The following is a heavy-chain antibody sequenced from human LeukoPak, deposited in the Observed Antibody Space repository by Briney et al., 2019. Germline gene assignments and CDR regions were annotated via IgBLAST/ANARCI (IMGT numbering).Heavy chain of an antibody. CDR2: ISAYNGNT. J-gene: IGHJ4*02. CDR3: ARDFASLIAAAGSDY. V-gene: IGHV1-18*01. Sequence: GASVKVSCKASGYTFTSYGISWVRQAPGQWLEWMGWISAYNGNTNYAQKLQGRVTMTTDTSTSTAYMELRSLRSDDTAVYYFARDFASLIAAAGSDYWGQGTLVTVSS. D-gene: IGHD6-13*01. CDR1: GYTFTSYG.